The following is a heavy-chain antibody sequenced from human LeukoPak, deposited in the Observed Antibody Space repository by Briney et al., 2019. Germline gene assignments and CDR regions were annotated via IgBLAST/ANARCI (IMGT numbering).Heavy chain of an antibody. J-gene: IGHJ6*02. CDR1: GGSISSYY. CDR2: IYYSGST. CDR3: ARTSGSYFYYYGMDV. Sequence: SETLSLTCTVSGGSISSYYWSWIRQPPGKGLEWIGYIYYSGSTNYNPSLKSRVTISVDTSKNQFSLKLSSVTAADTAVYYCARTSGSYFYYYGMDVWGQGTTVTVSS. D-gene: IGHD1-26*01. V-gene: IGHV4-59*01.